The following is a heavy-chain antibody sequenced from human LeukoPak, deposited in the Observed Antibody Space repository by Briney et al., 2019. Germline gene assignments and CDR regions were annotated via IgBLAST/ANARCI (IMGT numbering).Heavy chain of an antibody. CDR2: ISGNGAST. CDR3: ARSILLWFGELLYHPYFDY. V-gene: IGHV3-23*01. Sequence: GRSLRLSLSPSAFTFISYAISSVRQAPGEWRELVSSISGNGASTYYAACVEGRLTISTDNSKNTLYLQMNSLRAEDTAVYYCARSILLWFGELLYHPYFDYWGQGTLVTVSS. CDR1: AFTFISYA. J-gene: IGHJ4*02. D-gene: IGHD3-10*01.